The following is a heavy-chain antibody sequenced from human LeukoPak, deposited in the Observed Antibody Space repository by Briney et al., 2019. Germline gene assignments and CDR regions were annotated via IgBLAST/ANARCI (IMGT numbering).Heavy chain of an antibody. J-gene: IGHJ4*02. CDR3: AIDPNWGTHS. CDR1: GFTFSTYT. V-gene: IGHV3-23*01. CDR2: IGNNGGGI. Sequence: GGSLRLSCAASGFTFSTYTMYWVRHPPGKRLEWVSIIGNNGGGIHYADSVKGRFTISRDNFKNALYPQMNSLRVEDTAVYYCAIDPNWGTHSWGQGVLVTVSS. D-gene: IGHD7-27*01.